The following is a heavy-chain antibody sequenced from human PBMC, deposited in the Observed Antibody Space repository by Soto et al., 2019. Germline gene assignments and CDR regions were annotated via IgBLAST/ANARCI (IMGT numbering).Heavy chain of an antibody. CDR3: AKGPKYNWNYSDY. CDR1: GFTFSSYA. V-gene: IGHV3-23*01. D-gene: IGHD1-20*01. Sequence: EVQLLESGGGLVQPGGSLRLSCAASGFTFSSYAMSWVRQAPGKGLEWVSAISGSGGSTYYADSVKGWFTISRDNSKNTLYLQMNSLRAEDTAVYYCAKGPKYNWNYSDYWGQGTLVTVSS. J-gene: IGHJ4*02. CDR2: ISGSGGST.